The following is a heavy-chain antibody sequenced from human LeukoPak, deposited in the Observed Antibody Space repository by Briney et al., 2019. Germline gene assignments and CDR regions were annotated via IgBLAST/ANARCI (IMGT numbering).Heavy chain of an antibody. J-gene: IGHJ4*02. V-gene: IGHV3-53*01. CDR1: GFTFSSYW. D-gene: IGHD4-11*01. CDR2: IYSGGST. CDR3: VRDGVDYSFEY. Sequence: GGSLRLSCAASGFTFSSYWMHWVRQAPGKGLEWVSVIYSGGSTYYADSVKGRFTISRGNSKNTLYLQMNSLRADDTAVYYCVRDGVDYSFEYWGQGTLVTVSS.